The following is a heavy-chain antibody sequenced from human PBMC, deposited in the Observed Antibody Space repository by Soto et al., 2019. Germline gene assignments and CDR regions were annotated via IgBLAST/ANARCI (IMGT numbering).Heavy chain of an antibody. Sequence: GGSLRLSCAASGFTFSSYSMNWVRQAPGKGLEWVSSISSSSSYIYYADSVKGRFTISRDNAKNSLYLQMNSLRAEDTAVYYCARDFPNDFWSGYYNYWGQGTLVTVSS. CDR1: GFTFSSYS. J-gene: IGHJ4*02. CDR3: ARDFPNDFWSGYYNY. V-gene: IGHV3-21*01. D-gene: IGHD3-3*01. CDR2: ISSSSSYI.